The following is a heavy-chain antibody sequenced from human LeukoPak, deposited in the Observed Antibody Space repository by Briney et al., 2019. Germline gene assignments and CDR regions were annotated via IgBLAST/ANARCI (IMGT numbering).Heavy chain of an antibody. CDR1: GYTFTGYY. D-gene: IGHD4-23*01. CDR2: INPNSGGT. Sequence: ASVKVSCKASGYTFTGYYMHWVRQAPGQGLEWMGWINPNSGGTNYAQKFQGRVTMTRDTSISTAYMELSRLRSDDTAVYYCARESRTTVVTIRTLLHWGQGTLVTVSS. J-gene: IGHJ4*02. V-gene: IGHV1-2*02. CDR3: ARESRTTVVTIRTLLH.